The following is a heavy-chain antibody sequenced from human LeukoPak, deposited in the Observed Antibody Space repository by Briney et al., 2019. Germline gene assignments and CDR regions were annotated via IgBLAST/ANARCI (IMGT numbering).Heavy chain of an antibody. J-gene: IGHJ4*02. D-gene: IGHD5-18*01. CDR3: ARGGYSYGFDNFDF. V-gene: IGHV4-59*01. CDR1: GGSISSYY. CDR2: IYYSGST. Sequence: KSSETLSLTCTVSGGSISSYYWSWIRQPPGKGLEWIGYIYYSGSTNYNPSLKSRVTLSVDTSQNQSSLKLSSVTAADTAVYYCARGGYSYGFDNFDFWGQGTLVTVSS.